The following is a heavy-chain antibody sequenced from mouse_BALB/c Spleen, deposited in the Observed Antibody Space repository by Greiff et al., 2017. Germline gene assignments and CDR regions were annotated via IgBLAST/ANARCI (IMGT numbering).Heavy chain of an antibody. D-gene: IGHD1-1*01. CDR3: AREDYYGSSYYYAMDY. CDR1: GFSLTSYG. CDR2: IWAGGST. Sequence: VQLVESGPGLVAPSQSLSITCTVSGFSLTSYGVHWVRQPPGKGLEWLGVIWAGGSTNYNSALMSRLSISKDNSKSQVFLKMNSLQTDDTAMYYCAREDYYGSSYYYAMDYWGQGTSVTVSS. J-gene: IGHJ4*01. V-gene: IGHV2-9*02.